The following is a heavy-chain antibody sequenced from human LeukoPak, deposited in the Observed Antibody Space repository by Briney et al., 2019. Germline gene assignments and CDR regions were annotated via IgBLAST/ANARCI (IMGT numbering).Heavy chain of an antibody. V-gene: IGHV4-59*01. Sequence: SETLSLTCTVSGGSISSYYWSWIRQPPGKGLEWIGYIYYSGSTNYNPSLKSRVTISVDTSKNQFSLKLSSVTAADTAVYYCARHTTRNLNFDYWGQGTLVTVSS. CDR2: IYYSGST. D-gene: IGHD1-1*01. CDR3: ARHTTRNLNFDY. J-gene: IGHJ4*02. CDR1: GGSISSYY.